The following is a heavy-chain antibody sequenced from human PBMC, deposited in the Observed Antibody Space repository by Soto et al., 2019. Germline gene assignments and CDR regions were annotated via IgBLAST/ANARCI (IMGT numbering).Heavy chain of an antibody. D-gene: IGHD5-12*01. CDR2: IYYSGST. CDR3: ARGLATIPRAYYYYYMDV. J-gene: IGHJ6*03. V-gene: IGHV4-59*01. CDR1: GGSISSYY. Sequence: SETLSLTCTVSGGSISSYYWSWIRQPPGKGLEWIGYIYYSGSTNYNPSLKSRVTISVDTSKNQFSLKLSSVTAADTAVYYCARGLATIPRAYYYYYMDVWGKGTTVTVSS.